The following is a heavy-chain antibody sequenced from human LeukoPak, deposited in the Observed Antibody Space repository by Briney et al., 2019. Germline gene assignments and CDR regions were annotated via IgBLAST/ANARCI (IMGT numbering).Heavy chain of an antibody. CDR3: ARDISARDEAWWFDP. CDR1: GYIVTSYD. CDR2: MNPNSGNT. Sequence: ASVKVSCKASGYIVTSYDINWVRQTTGQGLEWMGWMNPNSGNTVYAQKFQGRVTMTRNTSISTAYMELSSLRSEDTAVYYCARDISARDEAWWFDPWGQGTLVTVSS. V-gene: IGHV1-8*01. D-gene: IGHD3-9*01. J-gene: IGHJ5*02.